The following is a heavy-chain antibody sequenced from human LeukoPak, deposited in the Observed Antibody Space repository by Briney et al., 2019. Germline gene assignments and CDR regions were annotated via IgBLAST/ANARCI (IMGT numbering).Heavy chain of an antibody. J-gene: IGHJ5*02. CDR1: GYTLTSYG. D-gene: IGHD3-16*02. Sequence: ASVKVSCKASGYTLTSYGISWVRPAPGQGVEGMGWISAYNGNPKYPQKLQGRVTMTTDTSTSTAYMELRSLRSDDTAVYYCARGSFSYTDNWFDPWGQGTLVTVSS. CDR3: ARGSFSYTDNWFDP. CDR2: ISAYNGNP. V-gene: IGHV1-18*01.